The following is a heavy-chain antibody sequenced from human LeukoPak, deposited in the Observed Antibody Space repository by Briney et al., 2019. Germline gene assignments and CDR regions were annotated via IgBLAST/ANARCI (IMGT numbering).Heavy chain of an antibody. CDR2: ISSSGSTI. V-gene: IGHV3-48*03. CDR3: ARDPVPYYDILTGYYKPDAFDI. Sequence: GGSLRLSCAASGFTFSSYEMNWVRQAPGKGLEWVSYISSSGSTIYYADSVKGRFTISRDNAKNSLYLQMNSLRAEDTAVYYCARDPVPYYDILTGYYKPDAFDIWGQGTMVTVSS. CDR1: GFTFSSYE. D-gene: IGHD3-9*01. J-gene: IGHJ3*02.